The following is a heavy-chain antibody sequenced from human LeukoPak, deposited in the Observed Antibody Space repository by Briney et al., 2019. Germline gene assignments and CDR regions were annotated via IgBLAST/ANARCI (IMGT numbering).Heavy chain of an antibody. CDR3: AKDSIERNGVYDAFDV. V-gene: IGHV3-23*01. CDR2: IGGGGVDR. D-gene: IGHD2-8*01. J-gene: IGHJ3*01. CDR1: GFTFSEFA. Sequence: GGSLRLSCVASGFTFSEFAMNWVRQVPGKGPEWVSHIGGGGVDREYEESVKGRFTVSRDNSRNSLYLQMNSLRGEDTAIYYCAKDSIERNGVYDAFDVWGQGTKVAVAS.